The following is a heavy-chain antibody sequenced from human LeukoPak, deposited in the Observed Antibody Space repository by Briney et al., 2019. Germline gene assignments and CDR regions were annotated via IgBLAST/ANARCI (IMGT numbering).Heavy chain of an antibody. V-gene: IGHV4-39*07. Sequence: SSETLSLTCTVSGGSISSSSYYWGWIRQPPGKGLEWIGSMSYSGSTYYNPTLKSRVTISVDTSKNQFSLKLSSVTAADTAVYYCARVRRILGGARDIDYWGQGTLVTVSS. CDR3: ARVRRILGGARDIDY. D-gene: IGHD3-3*01. J-gene: IGHJ4*02. CDR1: GGSISSSSYY. CDR2: MSYSGST.